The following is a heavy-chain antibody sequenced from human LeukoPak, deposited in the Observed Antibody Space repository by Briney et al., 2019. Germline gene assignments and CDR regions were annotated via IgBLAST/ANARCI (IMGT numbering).Heavy chain of an antibody. Sequence: PSATLSLTCTVSGGSISTYYWSWIRQPPGKGLEWIGYIYYSGSTNYNPSLKSRVTISVDTSKNQFSLKLSSVTAADTAVYYCARGIEYSSSYYFDYWGQGTLVTVSS. V-gene: IGHV4-59*01. CDR1: GGSISTYY. J-gene: IGHJ4*02. CDR2: IYYSGST. CDR3: ARGIEYSSSYYFDY. D-gene: IGHD6-6*01.